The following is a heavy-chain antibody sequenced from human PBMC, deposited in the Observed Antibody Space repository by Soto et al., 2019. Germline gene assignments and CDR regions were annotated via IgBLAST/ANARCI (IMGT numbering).Heavy chain of an antibody. Sequence: GPSVKVSCKASGYTFTSYDINWVRQATGQGLEWMGWMNPNSGNTGYAQKFQGRVTMTRNTSISTAYMELSSLRSEDTAVYYCARAPSWFGELLPDYYYYYMDVWGKGTTVTVSS. CDR2: MNPNSGNT. J-gene: IGHJ6*03. CDR3: ARAPSWFGELLPDYYYYYMDV. CDR1: GYTFTSYD. V-gene: IGHV1-8*01. D-gene: IGHD3-10*01.